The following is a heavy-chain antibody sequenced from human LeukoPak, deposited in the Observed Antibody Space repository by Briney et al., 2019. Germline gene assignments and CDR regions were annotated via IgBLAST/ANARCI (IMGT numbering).Heavy chain of an antibody. Sequence: ASVKVSCKASGYTFTGYYMHWVRQAPGQRLEWMGWINPNGADTNYAQKFQGRVTMTRDTSISTAYMELSSLRSEDTAVYYCARGPSITMVRGGQWYYYMDVWGKGTTVTISS. CDR3: ARGPSITMVRGGQWYYYMDV. CDR1: GYTFTGYY. V-gene: IGHV1-2*02. D-gene: IGHD3-10*01. J-gene: IGHJ6*03. CDR2: INPNGADT.